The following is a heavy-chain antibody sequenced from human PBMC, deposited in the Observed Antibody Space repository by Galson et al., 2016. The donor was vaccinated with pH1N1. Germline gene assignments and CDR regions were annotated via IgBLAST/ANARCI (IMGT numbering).Heavy chain of an antibody. CDR3: ARAVQNCSGGSCYSFDR. V-gene: IGHV1-46*01. CDR1: GYTFTNYY. CDR2: INPSGGSA. Sequence: SVKVSCKASGYTFTNYYMHWVRQAPGQGLEWMGIINPSGGSARFAQKFQGRVTMTRDTSTNTVYMELRSLKSDDTAVYYCARAVQNCSGGSCYSFDRWGQGTLVIVSS. J-gene: IGHJ5*02. D-gene: IGHD2-15*01.